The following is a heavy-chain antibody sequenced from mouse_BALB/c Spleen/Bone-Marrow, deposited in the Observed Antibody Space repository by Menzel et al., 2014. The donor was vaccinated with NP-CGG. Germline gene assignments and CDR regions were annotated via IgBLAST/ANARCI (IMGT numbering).Heavy chain of an antibody. CDR1: GFNIKDTY. J-gene: IGHJ2*01. D-gene: IGHD4-1*01. CDR3: ASLTGTFDY. V-gene: IGHV14-3*02. Sequence: VQLQQSGTDLVKPGASVKLSCTASGFNIKDTYMHWVKQRPEQGLDWIGRIDPASGNIQYDPKFQGRAAITADTSSNTAYLQLSGLTSEDTAVYYCASLTGTFDYWGQGTPLTVSS. CDR2: IDPASGNI.